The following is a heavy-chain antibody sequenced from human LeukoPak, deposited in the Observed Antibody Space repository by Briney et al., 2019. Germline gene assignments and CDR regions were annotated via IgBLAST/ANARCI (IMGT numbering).Heavy chain of an antibody. V-gene: IGHV4-34*01. CDR1: GGSFSGYY. CDR3: ARGHGGTTP. D-gene: IGHD1-1*01. CDR2: INHSGST. J-gene: IGHJ5*02. Sequence: SETLSLTCAVYGGSFSGYYWCWIRQPPGEGLEWIGEINHSGSTNYNPSLKSRVTISVDTSKNQFSLKLSSVTAADTAVYYCARGHGGTTPWGQGTLVTVSS.